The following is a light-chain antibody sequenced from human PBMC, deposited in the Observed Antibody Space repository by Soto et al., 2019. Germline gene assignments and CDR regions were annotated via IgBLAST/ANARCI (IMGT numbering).Light chain of an antibody. CDR1: SSNIGSNY. CDR3: AAWDDSLSGRRV. J-gene: IGLJ2*01. V-gene: IGLV1-47*01. CDR2: RNN. Sequence: QSVLTQPPSASGTPGQRVTISCSGSSSNIGSNYVYWYQQLPGTAPKLLIYRNNQRPSGVPDRFSGSKSGTSASLAISGLRSEDEADYYWAAWDDSLSGRRVFGGGTKVTVL.